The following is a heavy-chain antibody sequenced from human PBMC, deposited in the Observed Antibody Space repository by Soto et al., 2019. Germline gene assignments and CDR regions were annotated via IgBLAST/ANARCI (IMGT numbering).Heavy chain of an antibody. CDR1: GGSVNSGSFY. CDR2: IYNSETT. CDR3: ARDRILEGLDV. D-gene: IGHD1-1*01. Sequence: PSETLSLTCTVSGGSVNSGSFYWTWIRRPPGKGLEWIGHIYNSETTNYNPSLKSRVTMSVDTSKNQFSLILTSVTAADTAVYYCARDRILEGLDVWGHGTSVTVSS. V-gene: IGHV4-61*01. J-gene: IGHJ6*02.